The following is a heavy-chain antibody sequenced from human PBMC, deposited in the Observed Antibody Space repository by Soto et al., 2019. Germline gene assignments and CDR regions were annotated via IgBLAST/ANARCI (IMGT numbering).Heavy chain of an antibody. CDR3: ARDLPYSSVDY. V-gene: IGHV3-7*03. J-gene: IGHJ4*02. CDR1: GFTFSSYW. Sequence: EVQLVESGGGLVQPGGSLRLSCAASGFTFSSYWMSWVRQAPGKVLEWVANIKQDGSEKYYVDSVKGRFTISRDNAKNSLYLQMNSLRAEDTAVYYCARDLPYSSVDYWGQGTLVTVSS. CDR2: IKQDGSEK. D-gene: IGHD6-19*01.